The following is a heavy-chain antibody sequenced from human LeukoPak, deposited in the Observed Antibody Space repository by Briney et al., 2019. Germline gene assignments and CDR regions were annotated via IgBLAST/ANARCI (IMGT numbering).Heavy chain of an antibody. CDR1: GFTFGDYA. CDR3: TSLYDMSGALDY. V-gene: IGHV3-49*03. Sequence: GGSPRLSCTASGFTFGDYAMSWFRQAPGKGLEWVGFIRSKAYGGTTEYAASVKGRFTISRDDSKSIAYLQMNSLKTEDTAVYYCTSLYDMSGALDYWGQGTLVTVSS. J-gene: IGHJ4*02. CDR2: IRSKAYGGTT. D-gene: IGHD1-26*01.